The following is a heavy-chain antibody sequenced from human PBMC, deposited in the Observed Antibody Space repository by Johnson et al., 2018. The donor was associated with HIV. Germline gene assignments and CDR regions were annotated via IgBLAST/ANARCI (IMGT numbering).Heavy chain of an antibody. CDR2: ISYDGSKK. CDR3: AKDSRITGTTFDI. D-gene: IGHD1-7*01. CDR1: GFTFSSYA. Sequence: QVQLVESGGGVVQPGRSLRLSCAASGFTFSSYAMHWVRQAPGKGLEWVAVISYDGSKKYYADSVKGRFTISRDNSKNTLYLYMSSLSAEDTAVYYCAKDSRITGTTFDIWGQGTMVTVSS. J-gene: IGHJ3*02. V-gene: IGHV3-30*14.